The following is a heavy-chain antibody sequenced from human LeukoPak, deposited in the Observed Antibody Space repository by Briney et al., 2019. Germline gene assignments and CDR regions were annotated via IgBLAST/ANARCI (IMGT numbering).Heavy chain of an antibody. D-gene: IGHD4-17*01. CDR1: GFTFVDYA. CDR3: AKDFGYGDYDLQDAFDI. V-gene: IGHV3-9*01. CDR2: ISWNSGSI. Sequence: GGSLRLSCAASGFTFVDYAMHWVRQAPGKGLEWVSGISWNSGSIGYADSVKGRFTISRDNAKNSLYLQMNSLRAEDTALYYCAKDFGYGDYDLQDAFDIWGQGTMVTVSS. J-gene: IGHJ3*02.